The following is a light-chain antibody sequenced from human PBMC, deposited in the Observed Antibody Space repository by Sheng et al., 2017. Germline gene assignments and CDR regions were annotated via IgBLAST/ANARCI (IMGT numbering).Light chain of an antibody. Sequence: EIVMMQSPATLSVSPGERATLSCRASQSVSSNLVWYQQKPGQAPRLLIYGASTRATGIPARFSGSGSGTEFTLTISSLQSEDFAVYYCQQYNNWPITFGQGTRLEIK. V-gene: IGKV3-15*01. J-gene: IGKJ5*01. CDR2: GAS. CDR3: QQYNNWPIT. CDR1: QSVSSN.